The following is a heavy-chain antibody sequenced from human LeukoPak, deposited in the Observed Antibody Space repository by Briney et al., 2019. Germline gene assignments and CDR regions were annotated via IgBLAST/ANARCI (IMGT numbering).Heavy chain of an antibody. Sequence: SETLSLTCTVSAGSISSSNYYWGWIRQPPGKGLEWIGSIYYSGRTYYNPSLKSRVTISLDTSKNQFSLKLSSVTAADTAFYYCVGRDFDYWGQGTLVTVSS. J-gene: IGHJ4*02. V-gene: IGHV4-39*03. CDR1: AGSISSSNYY. D-gene: IGHD1-26*01. CDR2: IYYSGRT. CDR3: VGRDFDY.